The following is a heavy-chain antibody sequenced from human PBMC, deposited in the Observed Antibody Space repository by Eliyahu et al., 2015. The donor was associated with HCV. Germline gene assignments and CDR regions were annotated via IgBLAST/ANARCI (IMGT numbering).Heavy chain of an antibody. D-gene: IGHD5-18*01. Sequence: EVQLVQSGAEVKKPGESLKISCQGSGYTFTSYWIAWVRQMPGKGLEWMGIIYPGDSDTRYSPSFQGQVTISVDRSITTAYMQWSSLRTSDTAIYYCARLGGWIQLWNATFDYWGQGSLVTVSS. CDR3: ARLGGWIQLWNATFDY. J-gene: IGHJ4*02. CDR2: IYPGDSDT. CDR1: GYTFTSYW. V-gene: IGHV5-51*01.